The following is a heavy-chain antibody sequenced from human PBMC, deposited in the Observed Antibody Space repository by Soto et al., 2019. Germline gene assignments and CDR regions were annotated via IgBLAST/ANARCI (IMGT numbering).Heavy chain of an antibody. CDR2: ILWDSGIT. D-gene: IGHD6-13*01. J-gene: IGHJ5*01. CDR1: GFIFENCA. CDR3: EKDVLRAAGTMDS. Sequence: EVQLVESGGGLVQPGRSLRLSCVASGFIFENCAMHWVRQAPGQGLEWISTILWDSGITKYADSVKGRFIISRDNDQNSLFLQMNSLRPEDTDLYYCEKDVLRAAGTMDSWGQGTLVTVSS. V-gene: IGHV3-9*01.